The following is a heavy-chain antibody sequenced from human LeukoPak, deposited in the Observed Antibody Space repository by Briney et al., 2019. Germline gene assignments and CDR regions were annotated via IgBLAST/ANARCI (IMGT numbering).Heavy chain of an antibody. CDR3: ARVRGYSYGYYYYYGMDV. CDR1: GFTFSSYW. CDR2: IKQDGSEK. Sequence: GGSLRLSCAASGFTFSSYWMSWVRQAPGKGLEWVANIKQDGSEKYYVDSVKGRFTISRDNAKNSLYLQMNSLRAEYTAVYYCARVRGYSYGYYYYYGMDVCGQGTTVTASS. V-gene: IGHV3-7*01. J-gene: IGHJ6*02. D-gene: IGHD5-18*01.